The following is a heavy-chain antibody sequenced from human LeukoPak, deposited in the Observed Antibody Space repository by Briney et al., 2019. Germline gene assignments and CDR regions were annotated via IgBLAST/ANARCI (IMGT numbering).Heavy chain of an antibody. Sequence: PGGSLRLSCAASGFTFSNAWMSWVRQAPGKGLEWVGRIKSKPDGGTTDYVAPVKGRFSISRDDSKNTLYLQMNGLKTEDTAVYYCTTVVGSSSSWEWYFDLWGRGTLVTVSS. J-gene: IGHJ2*01. D-gene: IGHD2-2*01. CDR2: IKSKPDGGTT. CDR3: TTVVGSSSSWEWYFDL. V-gene: IGHV3-15*01. CDR1: GFTFSNAW.